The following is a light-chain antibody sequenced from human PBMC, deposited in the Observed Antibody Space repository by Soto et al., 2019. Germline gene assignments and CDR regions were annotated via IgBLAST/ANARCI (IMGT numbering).Light chain of an antibody. CDR3: QKYNSAPYT. CDR1: QGISSY. Sequence: DIQMTQSPSSLSASVGDRVTITCRASQGISSYLAWYQQKPGKVPKLLIYAASTLQSGVPSRFSGSRSGTDFNLTISSLQTEDVPTYYCQKYNSAPYTVGQGTKLEIK. CDR2: AAS. J-gene: IGKJ2*01. V-gene: IGKV1-27*01.